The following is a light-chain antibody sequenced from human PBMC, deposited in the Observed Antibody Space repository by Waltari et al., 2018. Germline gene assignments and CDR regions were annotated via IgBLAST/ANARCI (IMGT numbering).Light chain of an antibody. J-gene: IGKJ1*01. Sequence: IMLTQSPGTLSLSPGKRATLSCRASQSISRYLAWYQQKPGQAPRLLIYGASTRATGIPDRFSGSGSGTDFSLTISGLEPEDSAVYYCQHHFRLPATFGQGTKVEIK. V-gene: IGKV3-20*01. CDR1: QSISRY. CDR3: QHHFRLPAT. CDR2: GAS.